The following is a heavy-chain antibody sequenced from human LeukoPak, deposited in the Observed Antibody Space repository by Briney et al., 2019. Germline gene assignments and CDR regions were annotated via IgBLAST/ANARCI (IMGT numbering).Heavy chain of an antibody. V-gene: IGHV4-59*11. CDR2: ISYVGST. J-gene: IGHJ3*02. CDR1: GGSISTHY. D-gene: IGHD4-17*01. Sequence: SETLSLTCTVSGGSISTHYWTWIRQPPGKGLEWIGYISYVGSTNYNPSLKSRVTISVDTSKNRFSLRLSTVTAADTAVYYCARDQTTVTKGFDIWGQGTVVTVSS. CDR3: ARDQTTVTKGFDI.